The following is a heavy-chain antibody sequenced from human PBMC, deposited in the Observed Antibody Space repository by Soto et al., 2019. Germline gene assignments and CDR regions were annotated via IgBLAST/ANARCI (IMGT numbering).Heavy chain of an antibody. Sequence: SVTVSCKPSVRTFSSYAISWVRQAPGEVVEWMGGIITIFGTANYAQKFQGRVTITADESTSTAYMELSSLRSEDTAVYYCARRHNYDSSGYYYYWGQGTLVTVSS. V-gene: IGHV1-69*13. D-gene: IGHD3-22*01. CDR3: ARRHNYDSSGYYYY. CDR1: VRTFSSYA. CDR2: IITIFGTA. J-gene: IGHJ4*02.